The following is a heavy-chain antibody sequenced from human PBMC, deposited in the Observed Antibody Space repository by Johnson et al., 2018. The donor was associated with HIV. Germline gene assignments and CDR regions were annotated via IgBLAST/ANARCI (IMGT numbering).Heavy chain of an antibody. D-gene: IGHD2-2*01. J-gene: IGHJ3*02. CDR1: RFTVSSNY. Sequence: MQLIESGGGFVQPGGSLILSCAASRFTVSSNYMIWVRQAPAKGLEWVANITQDGSEQSYVDSEKGRFPISRDNAKNPLYLQMNSLRAEDTAVYYCARVSCSSTSCLGDGAFDIWGQGTMVTVSS. CDR2: ITQDGSEQ. V-gene: IGHV3-7*02. CDR3: ARVSCSSTSCLGDGAFDI.